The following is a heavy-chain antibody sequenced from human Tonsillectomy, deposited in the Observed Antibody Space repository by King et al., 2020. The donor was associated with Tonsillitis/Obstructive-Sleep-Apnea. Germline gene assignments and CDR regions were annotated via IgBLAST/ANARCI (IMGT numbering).Heavy chain of an antibody. Sequence: QLQESGPGLVKPSETLSLTCTVSGDSISTNNYYWGWIRQPPGKGLQWIGRIYYTGDTYYNSSLTSRVTISVDTSKNRFSLKLSSVTAADTAVYYCARARRGGATFIDYWGQGTLVTVSS. J-gene: IGHJ4*02. CDR1: GDSISTNNYY. D-gene: IGHD1-26*01. V-gene: IGHV4-39*01. CDR2: IYYTGDT. CDR3: ARARRGGATFIDY.